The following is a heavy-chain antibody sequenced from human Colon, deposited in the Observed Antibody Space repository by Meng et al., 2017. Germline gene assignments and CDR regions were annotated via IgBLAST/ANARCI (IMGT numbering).Heavy chain of an antibody. D-gene: IGHD3-22*01. CDR3: AKDRDGSGSYYFYFDL. V-gene: IGHV3-23*01. Sequence: GGFLRPSCAAPGVTFSSYAMSWVRQAPGKGLEWVSAISGSGGSTYYADSVKGRFTISRDNSKNTLYLQLYSLRAEDTAVYYCAKDRDGSGSYYFYFDLWGRGTLVTVSS. CDR2: ISGSGGST. CDR1: GVTFSSYA. J-gene: IGHJ2*01.